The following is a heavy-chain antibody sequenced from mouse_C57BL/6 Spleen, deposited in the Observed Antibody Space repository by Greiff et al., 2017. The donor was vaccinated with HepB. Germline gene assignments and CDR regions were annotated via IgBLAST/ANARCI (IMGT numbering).Heavy chain of an antibody. CDR2: ISSGSSTI. CDR3: ARTNWDVGYFDY. V-gene: IGHV5-17*01. CDR1: GFTFSDYG. J-gene: IGHJ2*01. Sequence: EVKLMESGGGLVKPGGSLKLSCAASGFTFSDYGMHWVRQAPEKGLEWVAYISSGSSTIYYADTVKGRFTISRDNAKNTLFLQMTSLRSEDTAMYYCARTNWDVGYFDYWGQGTTLTVSS. D-gene: IGHD4-1*01.